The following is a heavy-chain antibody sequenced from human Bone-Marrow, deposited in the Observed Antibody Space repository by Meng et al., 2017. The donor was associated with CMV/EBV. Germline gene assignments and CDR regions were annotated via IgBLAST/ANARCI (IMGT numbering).Heavy chain of an antibody. CDR1: GFTVSSNY. D-gene: IGHD6-13*01. Sequence: GESLIISCAASGFTVSSNYMCWVRQAPGKGLEWVSVIYSGGSTYYADSVKGRFTISRDNSKNTLYLQMNSLRAEDTAVYYCARERSSTGRDWGQGTLVTVSS. J-gene: IGHJ4*02. V-gene: IGHV3-66*02. CDR3: ARERSSTGRD. CDR2: IYSGGST.